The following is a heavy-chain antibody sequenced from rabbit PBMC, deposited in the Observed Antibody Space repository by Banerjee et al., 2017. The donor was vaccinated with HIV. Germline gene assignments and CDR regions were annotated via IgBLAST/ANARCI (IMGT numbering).Heavy chain of an antibody. Sequence: QLKETGGGLVQPGGSLTLSCKASGFDFSSYYMSWVRQAPGKGLEWIGIIYAGKGSTDYASWVNGRFTISSDNAQNTVDLQMNSLTAADTATYFCARGPGYAGYGYATPFNLWGPGTLVTVS. V-gene: IGHV1S7*01. CDR3: ARGPGYAGYGYATPFNL. CDR1: GFDFSSYY. CDR2: IYAGKGST. D-gene: IGHD6-1*01. J-gene: IGHJ4*01.